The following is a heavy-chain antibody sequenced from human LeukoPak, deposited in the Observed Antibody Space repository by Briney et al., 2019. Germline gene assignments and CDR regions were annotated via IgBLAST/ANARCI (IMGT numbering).Heavy chain of an antibody. CDR3: ARGPADGFWSGYYTSNFDY. V-gene: IGHV1-8*01. Sequence: GASVKVSCKASGYTFTSYDINWVRQATGQGLEWMGWMNPNSGNTGYAQKFQGRVTMTRNTSISTAYMELSSLRSEDTAVYYCARGPADGFWSGYYTSNFDYWGQGTLVTVSS. CDR2: MNPNSGNT. CDR1: GYTFTSYD. J-gene: IGHJ4*02. D-gene: IGHD3-3*01.